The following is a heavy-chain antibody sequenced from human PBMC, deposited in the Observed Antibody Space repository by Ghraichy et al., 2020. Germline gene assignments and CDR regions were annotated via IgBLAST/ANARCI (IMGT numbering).Heavy chain of an antibody. CDR2: IYYSGNT. J-gene: IGHJ4*02. CDR1: GGSISTYY. CDR3: ARIGSGSFDY. V-gene: IGHV4-59*13. Sequence: SETLSLTCTVSGGSISTYYWSWIRQPPGKGLEWIGYIYYSGNTNYNPSLESRVTISVDTSKNQFSLKLSSVTAADTAVYYCARIGSGSFDYWGQGTLVTVSS. D-gene: IGHD1-26*01.